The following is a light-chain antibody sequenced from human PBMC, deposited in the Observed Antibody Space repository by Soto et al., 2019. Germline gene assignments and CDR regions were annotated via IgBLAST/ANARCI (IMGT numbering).Light chain of an antibody. J-gene: IGLJ1*01. CDR2: GNS. V-gene: IGLV1-40*01. CDR3: QSYDSSLSGYV. Sequence: QSVLTPPPSVSCAPGQRVTISCTGSSSNIGAGYDVHWYQQLPGTAPKLLIYGNSNRPSGVPDRFSGSKSGTSASLAITGLQAEDEADYYCQSYDSSLSGYVFGTGTKVTVL. CDR1: SSNIGAGYD.